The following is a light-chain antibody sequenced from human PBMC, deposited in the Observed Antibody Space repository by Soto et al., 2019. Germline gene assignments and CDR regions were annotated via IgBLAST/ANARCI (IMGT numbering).Light chain of an antibody. CDR1: QTIGRNY. CDR2: GTS. J-gene: IGKJ4*01. V-gene: IGKV3-20*01. Sequence: EIVLTQSPGTLSLSPGETATLSCRASQTIGRNYLAWYQQKPGQAPRLLIFGTSTRATGIPDRFSGSGSGTDFTLSISRLEPKDFAVYYCQQYANSPLLTFGGGTKVEIK. CDR3: QQYANSPLLT.